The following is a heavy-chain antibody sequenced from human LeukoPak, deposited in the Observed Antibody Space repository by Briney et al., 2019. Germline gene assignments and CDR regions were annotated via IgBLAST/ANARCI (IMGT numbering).Heavy chain of an antibody. V-gene: IGHV1-2*02. CDR2: VNPESGVT. D-gene: IGHD5-18*01. CDR1: GYTFTGYR. CDR3: ARVLMDTAMWEFDY. J-gene: IGHJ4*02. Sequence: ASVKVSCKTSGYTFTGYRLHWVRQAPGQGLEWMGWVNPESGVTKYTQKLRDRVTLTRDTSITTAYMELSGLRSDDTAVYCCARVLMDTAMWEFDYWGQGTLVTVSS.